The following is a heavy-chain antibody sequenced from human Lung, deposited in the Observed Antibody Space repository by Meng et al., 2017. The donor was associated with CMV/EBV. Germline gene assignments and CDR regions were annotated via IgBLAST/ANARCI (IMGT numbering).Heavy chain of an antibody. Sequence: QVHLLQSGPEVKKPGASVRVSCKASGYTFGSYGICWVRQAPGPGLEWMGWFVNYVDTYPAPKFQGRVTMTTDTHTNTAFMELTSLTSDDTAVYYCAGGTPGRSYCDYWGQGTLVTVSS. V-gene: IGHV1-18*01. CDR2: FVNYVDT. D-gene: IGHD2-15*01. J-gene: IGHJ4*02. CDR1: GYTFGSYG. CDR3: AGGTPGRSYCDY.